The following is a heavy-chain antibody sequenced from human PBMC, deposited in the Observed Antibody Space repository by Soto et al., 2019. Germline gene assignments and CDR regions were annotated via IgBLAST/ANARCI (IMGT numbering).Heavy chain of an antibody. J-gene: IGHJ4*02. CDR1: GFTVSRNF. Sequence: EVQLVESGGGLVQPGGSLRLSCAASGFTVSRNFMNWVRQAPGKGLEWVSVIHSGGSTYYADSVKGRFTISRDNSTNTLYLQMNSLRAEYTAVYYCARGGPRSSGYDPFDYWGQGTLVTVSS. D-gene: IGHD3-22*01. V-gene: IGHV3-66*01. CDR2: IHSGGST. CDR3: ARGGPRSSGYDPFDY.